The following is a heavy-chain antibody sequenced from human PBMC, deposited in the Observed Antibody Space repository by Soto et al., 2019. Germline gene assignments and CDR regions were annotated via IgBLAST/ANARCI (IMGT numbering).Heavy chain of an antibody. CDR1: GFTFSSYW. CDR3: ARVPRGYCSSTSCTHPLYYYYYMDV. CDR2: IKQDGSEK. J-gene: IGHJ6*03. D-gene: IGHD2-2*01. V-gene: IGHV3-7*01. Sequence: EVQLVESGGGLVQPGGSLRLSCAASGFTFSSYWMSWVRQAPGKGLEWVANIKQDGSEKYYVDSVKGRFTISRDNAKNSLYLQMNSLRAEDTAVYYCARVPRGYCSSTSCTHPLYYYYYMDVWGKGTTVTVSS.